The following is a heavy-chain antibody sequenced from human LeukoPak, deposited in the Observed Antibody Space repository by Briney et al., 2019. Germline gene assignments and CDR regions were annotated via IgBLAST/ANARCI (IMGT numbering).Heavy chain of an antibody. CDR2: ISSSSSII. J-gene: IGHJ4*02. V-gene: IGHV3-48*02. CDR3: ARDGDSSGYYAAFDI. Sequence: GGSLRLSCAASGFTFSSYSMNWVRQAPGKGLEWLSYISSSSSIIYYADSVKGRFTISRDNAKNSLYLQMNSLRDEDTAVYYCARDGDSSGYYAAFDIWGQGTLVTVSS. CDR1: GFTFSSYS. D-gene: IGHD3-22*01.